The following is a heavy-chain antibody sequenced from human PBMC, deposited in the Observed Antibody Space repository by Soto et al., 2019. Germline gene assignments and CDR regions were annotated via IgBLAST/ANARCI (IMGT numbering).Heavy chain of an antibody. CDR1: GGSISSTNYY. Sequence: SETLSLTCTVSGGSISSTNYYWGWIRQPPGKGLEWIGSIYSSGSTNYNPSLKSRVTISVDTSKNQFSLKLSSVTAADTAVYYCAVAAAGTGWFDPWGQGTRVTVSS. D-gene: IGHD6-13*01. CDR3: AVAAAGTGWFDP. V-gene: IGHV4-39*07. CDR2: IYSSGST. J-gene: IGHJ5*02.